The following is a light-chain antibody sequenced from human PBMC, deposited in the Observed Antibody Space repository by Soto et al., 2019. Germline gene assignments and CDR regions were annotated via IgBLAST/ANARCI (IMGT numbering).Light chain of an antibody. CDR1: SSDVGSYNY. J-gene: IGLJ1*01. V-gene: IGLV2-14*01. CDR2: EVS. Sequence: QSALTQPPSVSGSPGQSVTISCTGTSSDVGSYNYVSWYQQHPGKAPKLMIYEVSHRPSGVSNRFSGSKSGNTASLTISGLQAEDEADYYCSSYTGSSTPYVFGTGTKVTVL. CDR3: SSYTGSSTPYV.